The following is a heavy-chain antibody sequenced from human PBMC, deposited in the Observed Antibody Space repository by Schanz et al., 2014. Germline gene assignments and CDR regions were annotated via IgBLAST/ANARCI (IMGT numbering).Heavy chain of an antibody. D-gene: IGHD1-26*01. J-gene: IGHJ4*02. Sequence: QLQLQESGPGLVKPSETLSLTCTVSGGSVSSSYFYWGWIRQPPGKGLEWIGYIYYSGSTNYNPPLRCRVTISVDTSKSRFSLKLSLVTAADTAVYYCARLSRSGWELPNYFDYWGQGTLVTVSS. V-gene: IGHV4-61*05. CDR1: GGSVSSSYFY. CDR3: ARLSRSGWELPNYFDY. CDR2: IYYSGST.